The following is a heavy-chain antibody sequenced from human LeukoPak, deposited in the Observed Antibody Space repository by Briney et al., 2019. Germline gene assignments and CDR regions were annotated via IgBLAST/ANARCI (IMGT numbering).Heavy chain of an antibody. CDR1: GFTFSTSW. Sequence: GGSLRLSCIASGFTFSTSWMNWVRQPPGKGLVWVSRINVDGSRTVYADSVKGRFTISRDNAKNALYLQMNGLRAEDTAVYYCRHGNSSGDYWGQGTLVTVSS. CDR2: INVDGSRT. D-gene: IGHD6-6*01. CDR3: RHGNSSGDY. V-gene: IGHV3-74*01. J-gene: IGHJ4*02.